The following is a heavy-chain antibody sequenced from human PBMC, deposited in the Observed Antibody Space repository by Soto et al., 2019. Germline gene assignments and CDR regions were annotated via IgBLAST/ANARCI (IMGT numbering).Heavy chain of an antibody. V-gene: IGHV4-59*01. CDR2: LHYNGFA. D-gene: IGHD3-16*01. CDR1: GASMNDYY. CDR3: ARSGHIFAGVF. Sequence: SETLSLTCTVSGASMNDYYGSWIRQSPGKGLEHIGYLHYNGFAEYSPSLRSRVSISMDTSKNQFSLKLSSVTTADTAIYFCARSGHIFAGVFWGQGILVTVSS. J-gene: IGHJ4*02.